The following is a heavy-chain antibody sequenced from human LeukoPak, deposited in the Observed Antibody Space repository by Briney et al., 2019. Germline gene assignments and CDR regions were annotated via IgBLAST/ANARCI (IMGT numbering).Heavy chain of an antibody. CDR2: INWNGGST. V-gene: IGHV3-20*04. CDR3: AKETHAAAGKHYFDY. J-gene: IGHJ4*02. CDR1: GFTFDDYG. Sequence: GGSLRLSCAASGFTFDDYGMSWVRQAPGKGLEWVSGINWNGGSTGYADSVKGRFTISRDNAKNSPYLQMNSLRAEDMALYYCAKETHAAAGKHYFDYWGQGTLVTVSS. D-gene: IGHD6-13*01.